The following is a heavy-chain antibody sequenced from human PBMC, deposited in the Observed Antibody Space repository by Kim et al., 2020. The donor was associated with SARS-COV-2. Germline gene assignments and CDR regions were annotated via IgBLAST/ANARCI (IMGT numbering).Heavy chain of an antibody. V-gene: IGHV1-24*01. CDR2: GET. D-gene: IGHD3-3*01. Sequence: GETTYAQKFQSRVTMTEDTSTDTAYMELISLRSEDTAVYYCATKHDFWSVWGQGTTVTVSS. J-gene: IGHJ6*02. CDR3: ATKHDFWSV.